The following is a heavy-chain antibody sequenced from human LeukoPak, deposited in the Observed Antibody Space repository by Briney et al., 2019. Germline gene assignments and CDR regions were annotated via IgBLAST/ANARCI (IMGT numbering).Heavy chain of an antibody. CDR3: ARGRVVYDSSGYYYVGRPNRSYFDY. CDR2: INHSGST. D-gene: IGHD3-22*01. Sequence: SETLSLTCAVYGGSFSGYYWSWIRQPPGKGLEWIGEINHSGSTNYNPSLKSRVTISVDTSKNQFSLKLSSVTAADTAVYYCARGRVVYDSSGYYYVGRPNRSYFDYWGQGTLVTVSS. CDR1: GGSFSGYY. J-gene: IGHJ4*02. V-gene: IGHV4-34*01.